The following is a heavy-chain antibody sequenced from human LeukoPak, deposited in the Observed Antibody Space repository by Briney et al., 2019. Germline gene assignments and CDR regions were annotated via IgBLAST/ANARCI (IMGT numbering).Heavy chain of an antibody. J-gene: IGHJ6*04. CDR1: EFSVGSNY. V-gene: IGHV3-66*01. Sequence: GGSLRLSCAASEFSVGSNYMTWVRQAPGKGLEWVSLIYSGGSTYYADSVKGRFTISRDNSKNTLYLQMNSLRAEDTAVYYCARSYSSSWYRSGLRQPRAFLDVWGKGTTVTISS. CDR3: ARSYSSSWYRSGLRQPRAFLDV. CDR2: IYSGGST. D-gene: IGHD6-13*01.